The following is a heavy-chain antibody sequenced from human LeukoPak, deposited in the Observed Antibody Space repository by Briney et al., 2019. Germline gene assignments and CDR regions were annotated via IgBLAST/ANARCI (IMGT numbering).Heavy chain of an antibody. CDR1: GYTFTGYY. Sequence: ASVKVSCKASGYTFTGYYLHWVRQAPGQGLEWMGWIDPDSGGTNYAQKFQGRVTMTRDTPINTVYMELSRLRFDDTAVYYCTRDKPFDYWGQGTLVTVSS. CDR3: TRDKPFDY. CDR2: IDPDSGGT. J-gene: IGHJ4*02. V-gene: IGHV1-2*02.